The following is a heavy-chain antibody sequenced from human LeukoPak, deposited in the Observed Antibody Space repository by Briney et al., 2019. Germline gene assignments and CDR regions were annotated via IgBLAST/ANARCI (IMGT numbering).Heavy chain of an antibody. V-gene: IGHV1-2*02. D-gene: IGHD6-13*01. CDR3: ARSRKRVYSPGPNDAFDI. J-gene: IGHJ3*02. Sequence: ASVKVSCKASGHTFPGYYMHWVRQAPGQGLEWMGWINPNSGGTNYAQKFQGRVTMTRDTSISTAYMELSRLRSDDTAVYYCARSRKRVYSPGPNDAFDIWGQGTMVTVSS. CDR2: INPNSGGT. CDR1: GHTFPGYY.